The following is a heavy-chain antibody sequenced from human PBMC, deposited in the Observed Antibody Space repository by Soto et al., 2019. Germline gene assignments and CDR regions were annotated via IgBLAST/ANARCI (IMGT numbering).Heavy chain of an antibody. J-gene: IGHJ4*02. V-gene: IGHV4-34*01. D-gene: IGHD3-3*01. Sequence: PSETLALTCAVYGWSFSVYYWSWIRQPPGKGLEWIGEINHSGSTNYNPSLKSRVTISVDTSKNQFSLKLSSVTAADTAVYYCARARRSGYSYYFDYWGQGTLVTVSS. CDR3: ARARRSGYSYYFDY. CDR1: GWSFSVYY. CDR2: INHSGST.